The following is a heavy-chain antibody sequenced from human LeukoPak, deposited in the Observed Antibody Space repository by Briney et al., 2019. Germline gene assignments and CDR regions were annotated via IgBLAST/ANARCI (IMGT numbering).Heavy chain of an antibody. V-gene: IGHV3-23*01. D-gene: IGHD3-3*01. CDR1: GFTFSSYA. J-gene: IGHJ3*02. CDR2: ISGSGGST. CDR3: AKDRRFWSGYYDAFDI. Sequence: GGSLSLSFAASGFTFSSYAMSWVRQAPGKGLEWVSAISGSGGSTYYADSVKGRFTISRDNSKNTLYLQMNSLRAEDTAVYYCAKDRRFWSGYYDAFDIWGQGTMVTVSS.